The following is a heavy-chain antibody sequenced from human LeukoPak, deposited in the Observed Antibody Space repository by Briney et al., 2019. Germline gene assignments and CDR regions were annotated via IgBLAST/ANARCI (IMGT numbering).Heavy chain of an antibody. CDR1: GFTFSSYA. CDR2: ISGSGGST. V-gene: IGHV3-23*01. D-gene: IGHD6-6*01. CDR3: AKDQLVVYSSSSGY. J-gene: IGHJ4*02. Sequence: GGSLRLSCAASGFTFSSYAMSWVRRAPGKGLEWVSAISGSGGSTYYADSVKGRFTISRDNSKNTLYLQMNSLRAEDTAVYYCAKDQLVVYSSSSGYWGQGTLVTVSS.